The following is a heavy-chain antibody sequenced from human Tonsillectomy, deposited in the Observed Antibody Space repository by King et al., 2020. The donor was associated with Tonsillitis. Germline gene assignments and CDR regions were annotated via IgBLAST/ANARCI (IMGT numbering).Heavy chain of an antibody. CDR2: ISTTSTYI. D-gene: IGHD2-8*01. Sequence: VQLVESGGGLVKPGGSLRLSCAASGFTFSSYSMNWVRQAPGQGLEWVSSISTTSTYIYLADSVKGRFAIARDNAKNSLYLQMSSLRAEDTAVYYCARGNGDNWGQGTLVTVSS. J-gene: IGHJ4*02. CDR1: GFTFSSYS. CDR3: ARGNGDN. V-gene: IGHV3-21*01.